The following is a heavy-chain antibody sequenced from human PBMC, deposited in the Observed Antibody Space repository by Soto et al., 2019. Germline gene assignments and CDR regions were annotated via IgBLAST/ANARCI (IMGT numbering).Heavy chain of an antibody. J-gene: IGHJ5*02. CDR3: PTDHLTEAAAGPGDWFDP. CDR1: GFTFSNAW. Sequence: GGSLRLSCAASGFTFSNAWMNWVRQAPGKGLEWVGRIKSKTDGGTTDYAAPVKGRFTISRDDSKNTLYLQMNSLKAEDTAVYYCPTDHLTEAAAGPGDWFDPWGQGTLVTGSS. D-gene: IGHD6-13*01. V-gene: IGHV3-15*07. CDR2: IKSKTDGGTT.